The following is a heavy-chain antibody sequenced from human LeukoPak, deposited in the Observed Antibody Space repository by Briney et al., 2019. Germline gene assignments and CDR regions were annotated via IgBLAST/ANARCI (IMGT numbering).Heavy chain of an antibody. CDR1: GFTFSSYA. D-gene: IGHD3-22*01. J-gene: IGHJ3*02. V-gene: IGHV3-23*01. CDR2: ISGSGGST. Sequence: PGGSLRLSCAASGFTFSSYAMSWVRQAPGKGLEWVSAISGSGGSTYYADSVKGRFTISRDNSKNTLYLQMNSLRAEDTAVYYCARATPSLYYYDSSGYYSPDAFDIWGQGTMVTVSS. CDR3: ARATPSLYYYDSSGYYSPDAFDI.